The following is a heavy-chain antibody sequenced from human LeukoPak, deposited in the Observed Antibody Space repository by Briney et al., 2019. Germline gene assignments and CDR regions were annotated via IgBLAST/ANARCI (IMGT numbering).Heavy chain of an antibody. D-gene: IGHD3-22*01. CDR2: INPNSGGT. V-gene: IGHV1-2*02. CDR3: ARVDRASYYYDSSGPNNWFDP. J-gene: IGHJ5*02. CDR1: GYTFTGYY. Sequence: GASVKVSRKASGYTFTGYYMHWVRQAPGQGLEWMGWINPNSGGTNYAQKFQGRVTMTRDTSISTAYMELSRLRSDDTAVYYCARVDRASYYYDSSGPNNWFDPWGQGTLVTVSS.